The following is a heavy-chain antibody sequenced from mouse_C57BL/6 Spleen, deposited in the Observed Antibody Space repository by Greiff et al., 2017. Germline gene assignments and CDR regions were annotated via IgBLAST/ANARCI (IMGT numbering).Heavy chain of an antibody. Sequence: EVQLQESGGGLVQPGGSMKLSCAASGFTFSDAWMDWVRQSPEKGLEWVAEIRNKANNHATYYAESVKGRFTISRDDSKSSVYLQMNSLRAEDTGIYYCTRPQNYYGSPYYAMDYWGQGTSVTVSS. J-gene: IGHJ4*01. CDR1: GFTFSDAW. D-gene: IGHD1-1*01. CDR2: IRNKANNHAT. V-gene: IGHV6-6*01. CDR3: TRPQNYYGSPYYAMDY.